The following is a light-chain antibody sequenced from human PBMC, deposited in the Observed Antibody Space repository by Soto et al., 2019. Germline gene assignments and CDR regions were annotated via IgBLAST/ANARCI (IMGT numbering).Light chain of an antibody. J-gene: IGLJ2*01. Sequence: QSVLTQPASVSGSPGQSITISWTGTSSDVGRYNYVSWYQQHPGKAPKLMIYGVSSRPSGVSNRFSGSKSGNTASLTISGLQAEDEADYYCTSYTSSSTLVFGGGTKVTVL. CDR3: TSYTSSSTLV. V-gene: IGLV2-14*01. CDR1: SSDVGRYNY. CDR2: GVS.